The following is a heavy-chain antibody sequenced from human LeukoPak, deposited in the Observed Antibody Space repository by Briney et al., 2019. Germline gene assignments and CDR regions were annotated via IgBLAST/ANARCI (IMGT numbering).Heavy chain of an antibody. CDR2: IYHSGST. V-gene: IGHV4-39*07. Sequence: PSETLSLTCTVSGGSISSSSYYWGWIRQPPGKGLEWIGSIYHSGSTYYNPSLKSRVTISADTSKNQFSLKLSSVTAADTAVYYCARDLRWELLYFYYWGQGTLVTVSS. CDR3: ARDLRWELLYFYY. J-gene: IGHJ4*02. D-gene: IGHD1-26*01. CDR1: GGSISSSSYY.